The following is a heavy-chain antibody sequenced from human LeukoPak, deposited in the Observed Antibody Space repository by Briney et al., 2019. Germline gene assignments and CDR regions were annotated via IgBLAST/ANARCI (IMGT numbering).Heavy chain of an antibody. V-gene: IGHV3-30*18. CDR3: AKSGYCSSTSCYGIDY. Sequence: PGRSLRLSCAASGSTFSSYGMHWVRQAPGKGLEWVAVISYDGSNKYYADSVKGRFTISRDNSKNTLYLQMNSLRAEDTAVYYCAKSGYCSSTSCYGIDYWGQGTLVTVSS. CDR2: ISYDGSNK. CDR1: GSTFSSYG. D-gene: IGHD2-2*03. J-gene: IGHJ4*02.